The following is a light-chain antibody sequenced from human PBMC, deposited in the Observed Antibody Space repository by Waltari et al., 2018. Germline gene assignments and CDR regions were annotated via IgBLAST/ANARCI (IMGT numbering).Light chain of an antibody. CDR3: CSYVTGDTWV. J-gene: IGLJ3*02. V-gene: IGLV2-23*02. CDR2: EIN. CDR1: SSDVGTYKF. Sequence: QSALTQPASVSGSPGQSITISCTGSSSDVGTYKFVSWYQQHPGKAPKLMIDEINQRPACISNRFSGSKFGNTAVLTISGLQTEDEADYYCCSYVTGDTWVFGGGTRVAVL.